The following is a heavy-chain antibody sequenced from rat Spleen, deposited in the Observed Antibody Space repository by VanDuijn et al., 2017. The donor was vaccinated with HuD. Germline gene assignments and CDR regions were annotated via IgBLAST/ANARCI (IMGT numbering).Heavy chain of an antibody. CDR2: ISYDGGST. D-gene: IGHD4-3*01. CDR3: ARHGRGGTTYYYVMDV. CDR1: GFAFSDHY. Sequence: EVQLVESDGGLVQPGRSLKLSCAASGFAFSDHYVAWVRPGPTKGLEWVAYISYDGGSTYYRDSVKGRFPISKDNGKNTLYLQIDSLKSEDTATYYCARHGRGGTTYYYVMDVWGQGASVTVSS. J-gene: IGHJ4*01. V-gene: IGHV5-29*01.